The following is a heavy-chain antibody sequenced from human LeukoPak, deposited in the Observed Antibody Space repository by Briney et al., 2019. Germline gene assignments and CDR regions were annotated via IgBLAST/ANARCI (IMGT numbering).Heavy chain of an antibody. CDR1: GFTFSSYS. CDR3: ARGKTSQIIVTRKTYNWFDP. D-gene: IGHD3-16*02. J-gene: IGHJ5*02. V-gene: IGHV3-21*01. CDR2: ISSSSSYI. Sequence: GGSLRLSCAASGFTFSSYSMNWVRQAPGEGLEWVSSISSSSSYIYYADSVKGRFTISRDNAKNSLYLQMNSLRAEDTAVYYCARGKTSQIIVTRKTYNWFDPWGQGTLVTVSS.